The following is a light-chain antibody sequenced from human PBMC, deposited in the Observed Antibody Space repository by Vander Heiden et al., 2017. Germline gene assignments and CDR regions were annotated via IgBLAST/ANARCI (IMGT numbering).Light chain of an antibody. CDR2: WAS. Sequence: EIVLTQSPVALSLSPGARATLSCRARQTSSENSLAWYQQKPGQSPRLLICWASSRPTGLPDRFRGSGSGTDFTLTISRLEPEDFAVYYCQQYATSPFTFGPGTKVDI. CDR3: QQYATSPFT. J-gene: IGKJ3*01. V-gene: IGKV3-20*01. CDR1: QTSSENS.